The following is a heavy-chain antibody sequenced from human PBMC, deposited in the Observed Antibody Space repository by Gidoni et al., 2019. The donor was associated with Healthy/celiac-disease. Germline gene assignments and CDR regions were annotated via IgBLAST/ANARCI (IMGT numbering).Heavy chain of an antibody. CDR3: ARGPGGRSPIDY. D-gene: IGHD2-15*01. V-gene: IGHV4-59*01. J-gene: IGHJ4*02. CDR1: GGSISSYY. CDR2: IYYSGST. Sequence: QVQLQESGPGLVKPSETLSLPCTVSGGSISSYYWSWIRQPPGKGLEWIGYIYYSGSTNYNPSLKSRVTISVDTSRNQFSLKLSSVTAADTAVYYCARGPGGRSPIDYWGQGTLVTVSS.